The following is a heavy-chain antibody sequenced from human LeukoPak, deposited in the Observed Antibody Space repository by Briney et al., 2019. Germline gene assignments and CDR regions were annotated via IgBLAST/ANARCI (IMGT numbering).Heavy chain of an antibody. D-gene: IGHD1-7*01. CDR3: AKMAVGSPRGTLDY. CDR2: ISSSSSYI. CDR1: GFTFSSYS. V-gene: IGHV3-21*04. Sequence: GGSLRLSCAASGFTFSSYSMNWVRQAPGKGLEWVSSISSSSSYIYYADSVKGRFTISRDNSKNTLYLQMNSLRAEDTAVYYCAKMAVGSPRGTLDYWGQGTLVTVSS. J-gene: IGHJ4*02.